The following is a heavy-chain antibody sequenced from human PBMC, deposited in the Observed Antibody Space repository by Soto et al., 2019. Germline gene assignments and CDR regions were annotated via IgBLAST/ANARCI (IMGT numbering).Heavy chain of an antibody. D-gene: IGHD3-22*01. Sequence: GGSLRLSCAASGFTFSSYDMHWVRQATGKGLEWVSAIGTAGDTYYPGSVKGRFTISREDAKSSLYLQMNSLRAGDTAVYYCARGGNYYDSSGYYYYYYGMDVWGQGTTVTVSS. V-gene: IGHV3-13*01. J-gene: IGHJ6*02. CDR1: GFTFSSYD. CDR3: ARGGNYYDSSGYYYYYYGMDV. CDR2: IGTAGDT.